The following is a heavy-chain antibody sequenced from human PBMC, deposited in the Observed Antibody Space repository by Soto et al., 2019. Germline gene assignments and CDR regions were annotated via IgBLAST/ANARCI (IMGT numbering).Heavy chain of an antibody. Sequence: GGSLRLSCAASGFTFSNYAMHWVRQAPGRGLQWVAIIWYDGSKKYYGDSVEGRFTIFRDNSNNMLYLQVNSLRAEDTAVYYCARGGPNGWSLDYWGQGTPVTVSS. J-gene: IGHJ4*02. CDR2: IWYDGSKK. D-gene: IGHD6-19*01. CDR1: GFTFSNYA. CDR3: ARGGPNGWSLDY. V-gene: IGHV3-33*01.